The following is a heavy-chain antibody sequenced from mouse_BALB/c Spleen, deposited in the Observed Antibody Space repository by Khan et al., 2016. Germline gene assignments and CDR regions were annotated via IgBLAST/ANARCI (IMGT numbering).Heavy chain of an antibody. V-gene: IGHV1S136*01. J-gene: IGHJ2*01. D-gene: IGHD2-14*01. Sequence: VQLQQSGPELVKPGASVKMSCKASGYTFTSYVMHWVKQKPGQGLEWIGYINPYNDGTKYNEKFKGKATLTSDTSSSTAYMELSSLTSEDSAVSYYARYYYRYGYYFDYWGQGTTLTVSS. CDR3: ARYYYRYGYYFDY. CDR2: INPYNDGT. CDR1: GYTFTSYV.